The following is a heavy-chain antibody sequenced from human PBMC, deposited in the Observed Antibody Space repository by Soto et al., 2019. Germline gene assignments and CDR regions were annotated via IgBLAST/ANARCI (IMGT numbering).Heavy chain of an antibody. Sequence: GGSLRLSCAGSGFTFDDHTLHWVRQIPGKGLEWVSLITWDGGSTFYADSVKGRFTISRDNSKDFVYLQMNSLRTDDTAVYYCAKEKDRVFDYWGQGTPVTVSS. J-gene: IGHJ4*02. CDR3: AKEKDRVFDY. V-gene: IGHV3-43*01. CDR2: ITWDGGST. CDR1: GFTFDDHT.